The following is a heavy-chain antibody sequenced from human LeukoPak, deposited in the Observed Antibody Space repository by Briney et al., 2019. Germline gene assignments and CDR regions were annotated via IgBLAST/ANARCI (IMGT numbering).Heavy chain of an antibody. J-gene: IGHJ3*02. Sequence: GGSPRLSCAPSGFTPCNYVMNTVPQAPGQGAGGGSYIRGGGVVTHSADSVKGRFTISRDNSKNTLYLIMSRLRAEDTAVYYFAECEDSYGNVALDIWGQGTMVTVSS. D-gene: IGHD5-18*01. V-gene: IGHV3-23*01. CDR3: AECEDSYGNVALDI. CDR2: IRGGGVVT. CDR1: GFTPCNYV.